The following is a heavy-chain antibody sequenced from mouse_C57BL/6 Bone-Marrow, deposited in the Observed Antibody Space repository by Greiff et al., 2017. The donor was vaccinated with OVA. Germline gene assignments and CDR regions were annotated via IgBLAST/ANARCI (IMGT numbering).Heavy chain of an antibody. J-gene: IGHJ2*01. CDR2: IDPETGGT. Sequence: VQVVESGAELVRPGASVTLSCKASGYTFTDYEMHWVKQTPVHGLEWIGAIDPETGGTAYNQKFKGKAILTADKSSSTAYMELRSLTSEDSAVYYCTGREAYYYGSSPYYFDYWGQGTTLTGSS. CDR1: GYTFTDYE. V-gene: IGHV1-15*01. CDR3: TGREAYYYGSSPYYFDY. D-gene: IGHD1-1*01.